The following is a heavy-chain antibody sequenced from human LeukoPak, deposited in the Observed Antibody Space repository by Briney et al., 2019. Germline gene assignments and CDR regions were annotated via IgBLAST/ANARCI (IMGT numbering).Heavy chain of an antibody. D-gene: IGHD2-2*01. CDR3: AKDGEGYCGSTSCLGVDY. V-gene: IGHV3-30*02. J-gene: IGHJ4*02. CDR2: IRHE. CDR1: GFTFSSYW. Sequence: PGGSPRLSCAASGFTFSSYWMSWVRQAPGKGLEWVAFIRHEDSVKGRFTISRDNSKNTLYLQMNSLRAEDTAVYYCAKDGEGYCGSTSCLGVDYWGQGTLVTVSS.